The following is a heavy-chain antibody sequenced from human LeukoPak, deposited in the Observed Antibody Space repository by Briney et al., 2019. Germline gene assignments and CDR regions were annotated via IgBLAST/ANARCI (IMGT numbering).Heavy chain of an antibody. V-gene: IGHV3-7*01. CDR3: ARPKNDFWSGRFDY. CDR1: GFTFSSYW. CDR2: IKQDGSEK. J-gene: IGHJ4*02. Sequence: GGSLRLSCAASGFTFSSYWMSWVRQAPGKGLEWVANIKQDGSEKYYVDSVKGRFTISRDNAKNSLYLQMNSLRAEDTAVYYCARPKNDFWSGRFDYWGQGTLVTVSS. D-gene: IGHD3-3*01.